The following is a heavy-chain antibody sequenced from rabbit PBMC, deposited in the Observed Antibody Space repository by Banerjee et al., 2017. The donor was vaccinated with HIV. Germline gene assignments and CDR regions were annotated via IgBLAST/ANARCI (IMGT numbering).Heavy chain of an antibody. CDR1: GFSFSSGYW. D-gene: IGHD1-1*01. CDR2: INGGSGNT. CDR3: ATASSGSGYGCDL. J-gene: IGHJ4*01. Sequence: EESGGGLVQPEGSLTLTCTASGFSFSSGYWICWVRQAPGKGLEWIGCINGGSGNTWYASWAKGRCTISKTSSTTMTLQMTSLTAADTATYFCATASSGSGYGCDLWGPGTLVTVS. V-gene: IGHV1S45*01.